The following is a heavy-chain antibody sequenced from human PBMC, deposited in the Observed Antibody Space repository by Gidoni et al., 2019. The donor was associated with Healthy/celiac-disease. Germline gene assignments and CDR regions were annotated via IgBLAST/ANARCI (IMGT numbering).Heavy chain of an antibody. CDR3: ARGGRFGEFDY. J-gene: IGHJ4*02. CDR1: GGSISSGSYY. Sequence: QVQLQESGPGLVTPSQTLSLTCTGSGGSISSGSYYWGWLRQPAGKGREWIGRIHTIGSTNYNPPPKILVTISVDTSKNQVSLELGSVTAADTAVYYCARGGRFGEFDYWGQGTLVTVSS. D-gene: IGHD3-10*01. V-gene: IGHV4-61*02. CDR2: IHTIGST.